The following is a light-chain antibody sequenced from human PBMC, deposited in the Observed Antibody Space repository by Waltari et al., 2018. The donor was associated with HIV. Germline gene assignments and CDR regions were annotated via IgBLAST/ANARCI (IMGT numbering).Light chain of an antibody. CDR2: GNY. Sequence: QSVVTQPPSVSGTPGQTVTISCSGSTSNIGIKTVNWYQHLPGTAPKRLIYGNYQRPSGVPDRFSASKSGTSAFLAISGLQSEDEADYYCASWDASLNGWVFGGGTKLTVL. CDR1: TSNIGIKT. CDR3: ASWDASLNGWV. J-gene: IGLJ3*02. V-gene: IGLV1-44*01.